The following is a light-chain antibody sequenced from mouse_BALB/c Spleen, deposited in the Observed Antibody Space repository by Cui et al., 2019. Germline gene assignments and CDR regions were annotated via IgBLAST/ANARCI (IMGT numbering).Light chain of an antibody. CDR1: SSVSD. CDR2: ITT. CDR3: HQWSSYPWT. V-gene: IGKV4-80*01. Sequence: QIVPTQSPAIMSASLGEENTLTCSTSSSVSDMHWYQQKAGTSPKLLIYITTNLASGVPSRFSGSGSGTFYSLTISSVEAEDAADYYCHQWSSYPWTFGVGTKLEIK. J-gene: IGKJ1*01.